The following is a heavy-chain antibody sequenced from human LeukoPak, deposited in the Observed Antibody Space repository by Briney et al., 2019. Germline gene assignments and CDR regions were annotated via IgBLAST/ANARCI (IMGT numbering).Heavy chain of an antibody. CDR1: GFTFSSYS. CDR2: ISSSSSYI. V-gene: IGHV3-21*01. CDR3: ARVLRYYDSSGYYSYYYYYMDV. D-gene: IGHD3-22*01. J-gene: IGHJ6*03. Sequence: PGGSLRLSCAASGFTFSSYSMNWVRQAPGKGLEWVSSISSSSSYIYYADSVKGRFTVSRDNAKNSLYLQMNSLRAEDTAVYYCARVLRYYDSSGYYSYYYYYMDVWGKGTTVTVSS.